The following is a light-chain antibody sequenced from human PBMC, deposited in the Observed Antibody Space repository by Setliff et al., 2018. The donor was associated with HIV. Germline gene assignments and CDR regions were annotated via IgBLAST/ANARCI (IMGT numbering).Light chain of an antibody. J-gene: IGLJ1*01. CDR3: TSYTSRNTLV. V-gene: IGLV2-14*01. CDR1: GRDLGTYNF. CDR2: EVT. Sequence: QSALSQPASVSASPGQSVSISCTGSGRDLGTYNFVSWYQQHPGRAPKLIIYEVTNRPSGVSSRFSGSKSGNTASLTISGLQTEDEADYYCTSYTSRNTLVFGTGTKVTVL.